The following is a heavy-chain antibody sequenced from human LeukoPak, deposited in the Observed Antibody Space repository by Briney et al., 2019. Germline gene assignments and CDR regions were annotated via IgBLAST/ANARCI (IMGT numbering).Heavy chain of an antibody. J-gene: IGHJ4*02. CDR3: ARGRAYYFDY. V-gene: IGHV3-30-3*01. CDR1: GFTFSSYA. Sequence: GRSLRLSCAASGFTFSSYAMHWVRQAPGKGPEWVAVISYDGSNKYYADSVKGRFTISRDNSKNTLYLQMNSPRAEDTAVYYCARGRAYYFDYWGQGTLVTVSS. CDR2: ISYDGSNK.